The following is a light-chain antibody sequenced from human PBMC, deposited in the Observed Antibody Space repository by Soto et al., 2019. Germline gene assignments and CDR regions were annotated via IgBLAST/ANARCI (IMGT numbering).Light chain of an antibody. CDR3: QQYNNWPLYT. CDR1: QSVSSN. Sequence: IVMTQAAATLSVSPWERATRSCRRRQSVSSNLAWYQQKPGQAPRLLIYGASTRATGIPARFSGSGSGTEFTLTISSLQSEDFAVYYCQQYNNWPLYTFGKGTKADIK. V-gene: IGKV3-15*01. CDR2: GAS. J-gene: IGKJ2*01.